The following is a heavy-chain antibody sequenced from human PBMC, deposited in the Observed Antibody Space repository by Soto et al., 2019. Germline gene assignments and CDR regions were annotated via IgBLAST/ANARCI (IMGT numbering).Heavy chain of an antibody. J-gene: IGHJ6*02. CDR1: GFTFSSYA. CDR3: AKERGYNYGYDAMDV. CDR2: SSGSGGST. D-gene: IGHD5-18*01. Sequence: GGSLRLSCAASGFTFSSYAMSWVRQGPGKGLEWVSGSSGSGGSTYYSDSVKGRFTISRDNSKNTLYLQTNSLRAEDTAVYYCAKERGYNYGYDAMDVWGQGTTVTVSS. V-gene: IGHV3-23*01.